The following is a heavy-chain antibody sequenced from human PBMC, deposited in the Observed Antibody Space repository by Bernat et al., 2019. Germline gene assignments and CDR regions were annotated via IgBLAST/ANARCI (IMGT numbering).Heavy chain of an antibody. CDR2: ISGRGDSS. D-gene: IGHD4-17*01. Sequence: EVQVLESGGGLVQPGGSLRLSCAASGFTFTSYVMSWVRQAPGKGLEWVSTISGRGDSSYYADSVKGRFTISRDNSKNTLYLQMNSLRAEDTAVYYCAKWGYGDYAKYYYYGMDVWGQGTTVTVSS. CDR3: AKWGYGDYAKYYYYGMDV. CDR1: GFTFTSYV. J-gene: IGHJ6*02. V-gene: IGHV3-23*01.